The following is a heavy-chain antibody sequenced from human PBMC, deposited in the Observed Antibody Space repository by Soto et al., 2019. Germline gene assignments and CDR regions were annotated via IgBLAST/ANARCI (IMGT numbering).Heavy chain of an antibody. D-gene: IGHD2-8*01. CDR1: GFTFSSYA. CDR3: AKACTNGVCYIDY. Sequence: PGGCLRLSCAASGFTFSSYAMSWVRQAPGKGLEWVSAISGSGVSTYYADSVKGRFTISRDNSKNTLYLQMNSLRAEDTAVYYCAKACTNGVCYIDYWGQGTLVTVSS. V-gene: IGHV3-23*01. CDR2: ISGSGVST. J-gene: IGHJ4*02.